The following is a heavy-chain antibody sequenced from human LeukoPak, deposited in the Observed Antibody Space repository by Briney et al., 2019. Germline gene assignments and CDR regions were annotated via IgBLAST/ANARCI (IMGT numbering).Heavy chain of an antibody. J-gene: IGHJ4*02. CDR3: VNLGYCSTSSCQP. CDR1: GFTFNNYF. CDR2: ITSDGSGT. V-gene: IGHV3-74*01. D-gene: IGHD2-2*01. Sequence: GGSLRLSCAASGFTFNNYFMHWVRQAPGKGRVWDSRITSDGSGTNYADSVKGRFTISRDNAKNTLYLQMNSLRVEDTAVYYCVNLGYCSTSSCQPWGQGTLVTVSS.